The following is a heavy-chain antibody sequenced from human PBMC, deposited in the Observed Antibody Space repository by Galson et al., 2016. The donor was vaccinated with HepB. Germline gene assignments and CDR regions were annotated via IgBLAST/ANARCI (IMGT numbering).Heavy chain of an antibody. CDR2: IYPGDSDT. V-gene: IGHV5-51*01. CDR1: GYKFTSYW. D-gene: IGHD6-13*01. Sequence: QSGAEVKKPGESLKISCQGSGYKFTSYWIGWVRQVPGKGLEWMGTIYPGDSDTRYSPSFQGQVTISVDKSISTAYLQWRSLKASDSARYSCARHELHSNSWYMDAWGQGTLVTVSS. J-gene: IGHJ5*02. CDR3: ARHELHSNSWYMDA.